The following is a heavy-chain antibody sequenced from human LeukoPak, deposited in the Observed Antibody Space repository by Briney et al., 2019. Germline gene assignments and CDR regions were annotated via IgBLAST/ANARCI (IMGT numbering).Heavy chain of an antibody. CDR2: IYYSGST. V-gene: IGHV4-39*01. D-gene: IGHD6-19*01. Sequence: SETLSLTCTVSGGSISSSSYYWGWIRQPPGKGLEWIGSIYYSGSTYYNPSLKSRVTISVDTSKNQFSLKLSSVTAADTAVYYRARLTRAQWLGPWGQGTLVTVSS. CDR3: ARLTRAQWLGP. CDR1: GGSISSSSYY. J-gene: IGHJ4*02.